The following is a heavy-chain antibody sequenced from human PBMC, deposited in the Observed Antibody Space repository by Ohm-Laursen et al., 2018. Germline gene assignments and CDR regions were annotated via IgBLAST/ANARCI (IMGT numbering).Heavy chain of an antibody. D-gene: IGHD6-6*01. V-gene: IGHV3-21*01. CDR2: ISFSGSHI. Sequence: SLRLSCAASGLTLTSYSMNWVRQAPGKGLEWVSSISFSGSHIYYADSVKGRFTISRDNAKNTLDLQMNSLRADDTAVYYCARNAAPRGGSSSAGTYYYGLDVWGQGTTVTVSS. CDR3: ARNAAPRGGSSSAGTYYYGLDV. CDR1: GLTLTSYS. J-gene: IGHJ6*02.